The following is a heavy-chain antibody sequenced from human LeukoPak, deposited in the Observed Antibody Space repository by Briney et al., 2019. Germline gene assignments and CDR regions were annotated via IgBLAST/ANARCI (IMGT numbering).Heavy chain of an antibody. V-gene: IGHV3-48*01. CDR1: GFTFSYYS. D-gene: IGHD2-15*01. CDR2: ITSSGDTK. CDR3: AKDSLYCSGGSCYSDPYFDY. Sequence: GGSLRLSCAASGFTFSYYSMTWVRQAPGEGLEWVSYITSSGDTKHYADSVKGRFTISRDNSKNTLYLQMNSLRAEDTAVYYCAKDSLYCSGGSCYSDPYFDYWGQGTLVTVSS. J-gene: IGHJ4*02.